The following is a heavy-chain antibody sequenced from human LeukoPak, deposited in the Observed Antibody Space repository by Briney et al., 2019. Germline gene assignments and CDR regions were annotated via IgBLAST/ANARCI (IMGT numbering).Heavy chain of an antibody. Sequence: SGGSLRLSCAASGFTFSRYSMNWVRQATGKGVEWVSSISSSSSTIYYADSVKGRFTISRDNAKNSLYLQMNSLRAEDTAVYYCARDSLAAAGTAYYWGQGTLVTVSS. D-gene: IGHD6-13*01. J-gene: IGHJ4*02. CDR1: GFTFSRYS. V-gene: IGHV3-48*01. CDR3: ARDSLAAAGTAYY. CDR2: ISSSSSTI.